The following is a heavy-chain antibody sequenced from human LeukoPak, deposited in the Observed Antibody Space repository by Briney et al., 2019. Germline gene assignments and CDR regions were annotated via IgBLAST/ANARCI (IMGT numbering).Heavy chain of an antibody. V-gene: IGHV1-69*06. Sequence: SVKVSCKASGYTFTGYYMEWVRQAPGQGLEWMGGIIPIFGTANYAQKFQGRVTITADKSTGTAYMELSSLRSEDTAVYYCASSPKYYYDSSGYDYWGQGTLVTVSS. J-gene: IGHJ4*02. CDR2: IIPIFGTA. CDR1: GYTFTGYY. D-gene: IGHD3-22*01. CDR3: ASSPKYYYDSSGYDY.